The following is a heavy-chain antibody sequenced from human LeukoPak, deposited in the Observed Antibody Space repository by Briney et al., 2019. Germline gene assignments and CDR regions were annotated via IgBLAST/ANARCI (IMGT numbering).Heavy chain of an antibody. V-gene: IGHV4-31*02. CDR1: GDSINRNRNY. Sequence: SGTLSLSCGVSGDSINRNRNYWVCIRQHPGQGLECIGYIFYSGRTYYNPALVSRVTIPIDTSQDHFSLRLSSVTAADTAVYFCARGAFTTGRFDNWAQG. J-gene: IGHJ4*02. D-gene: IGHD3-10*01. CDR2: IFYSGRT. CDR3: ARGAFTTGRFDN.